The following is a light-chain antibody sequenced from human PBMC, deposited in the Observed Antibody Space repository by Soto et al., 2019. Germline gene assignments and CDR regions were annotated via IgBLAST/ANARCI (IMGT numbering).Light chain of an antibody. CDR2: GAS. CDR3: QQSNSWPRT. J-gene: IGKJ1*01. CDR1: QSVNSH. V-gene: IGKV3-15*01. Sequence: EIVMTQSPATLSGSPGERATLSCRASQSVNSHLAWYHQKPGQAPRLLIYGASTRATGIPARFSGSGSGTEFTLTISSLQPEDFAVYFCQQSNSWPRTFGQGTKVEVK.